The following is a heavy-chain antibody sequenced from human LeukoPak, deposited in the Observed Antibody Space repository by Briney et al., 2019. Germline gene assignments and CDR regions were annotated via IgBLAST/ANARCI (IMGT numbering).Heavy chain of an antibody. CDR1: GFTFSSYW. CDR2: IKQDGSEK. D-gene: IGHD3-22*01. J-gene: IGHJ4*02. Sequence: GGSLRLSCAASGFTFSSYWMSWVRQAPGKGLEWVANIKQDGSEKYYVDSVKGRFTISRDNAKNSLYLQMNSLRAEDTAVYYCARTGDSSGYYYESGYYFDYWGQGTLVTVSS. CDR3: ARTGDSSGYYYESGYYFDY. V-gene: IGHV3-7*01.